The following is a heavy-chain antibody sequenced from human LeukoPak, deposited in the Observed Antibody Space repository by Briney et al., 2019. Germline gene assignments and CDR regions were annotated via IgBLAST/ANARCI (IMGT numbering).Heavy chain of an antibody. D-gene: IGHD3-10*01. CDR1: GDSVSSNIAA. CDR3: ARDGYYGSGGENWFDP. V-gene: IGHV6-1*01. Sequence: SQTLSLTCAISGDSVSSNIAAWNWIRQSPSRGLEWLGRTYYRSKWYNDYALSVKSRITINPDTSKNQFSLKLSSVTAADTAVYYCARDGYYGSGGENWFDPWGQGTLVTVSS. CDR2: TYYRSKWYN. J-gene: IGHJ5*02.